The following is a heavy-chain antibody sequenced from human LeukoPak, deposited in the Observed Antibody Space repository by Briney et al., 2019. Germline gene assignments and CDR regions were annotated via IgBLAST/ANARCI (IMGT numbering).Heavy chain of an antibody. CDR3: ARRFYGDYGFDY. D-gene: IGHD4-17*01. Sequence: GGSLRLSXAASGFTFSNYAMNWVRQAPGKGLEWVSAISGSGGSTYYADSVKGRFTISRDNSKNTLYLQMNSLRAEDTAVYYCARRFYGDYGFDYWGQGTLVTVSS. V-gene: IGHV3-23*01. J-gene: IGHJ4*02. CDR2: ISGSGGST. CDR1: GFTFSNYA.